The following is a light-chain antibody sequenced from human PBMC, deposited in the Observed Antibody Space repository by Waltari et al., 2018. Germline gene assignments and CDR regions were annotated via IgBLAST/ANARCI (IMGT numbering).Light chain of an antibody. J-gene: IGKJ5*01. V-gene: IGKV3-11*01. CDR3: QHRSDWPKVT. Sequence: EIVLTQSPAPLSLSPGERATLSCRASQSVSSYLAWTQHKPGQAPRLLICDASNRATGIPARFSGSGSGTDFTLTISSLEPEDSAVYYCQHRSDWPKVTFGQGTRLEIK. CDR2: DAS. CDR1: QSVSSY.